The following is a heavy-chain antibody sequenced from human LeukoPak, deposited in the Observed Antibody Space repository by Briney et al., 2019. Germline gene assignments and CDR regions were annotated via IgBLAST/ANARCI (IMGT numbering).Heavy chain of an antibody. Sequence: SVKVSCKAAGGTFSSYAISWVRQAPGQGLEWMGGIIPIFGTANYAQKFQGRVTITTDESTSTAYMELSSLSSEDTAVYYCARDNGYCSSTSCYLQGAFDIWGQGTMVTVSS. CDR2: IIPIFGTA. CDR3: ARDNGYCSSTSCYLQGAFDI. J-gene: IGHJ3*02. V-gene: IGHV1-69*05. D-gene: IGHD2-2*01. CDR1: GGTFSSYA.